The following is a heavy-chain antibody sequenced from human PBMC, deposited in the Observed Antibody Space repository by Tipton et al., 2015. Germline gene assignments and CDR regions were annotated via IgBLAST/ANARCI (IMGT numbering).Heavy chain of an antibody. D-gene: IGHD3-16*01. CDR1: GFTFSDSW. CDR2: LDSDGGRI. J-gene: IGHJ4*02. V-gene: IGHV3-74*03. Sequence: SLRLSCAASGFTFSDSWMHWARQAPGKGPEWVSQLDSDGGRITYADSVKGRFTISRGNAKNTLYLQMNNLRPEDTAVYYCRTYDNARGIDHWGQGTLVTVSS. CDR3: RTYDNARGIDH.